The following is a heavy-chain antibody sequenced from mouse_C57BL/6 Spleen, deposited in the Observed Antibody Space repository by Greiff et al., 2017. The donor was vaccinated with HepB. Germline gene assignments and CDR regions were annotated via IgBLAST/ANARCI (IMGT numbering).Heavy chain of an antibody. D-gene: IGHD2-1*01. CDR1: GFTFSSYA. V-gene: IGHV5-4*01. CDR3: ARDLLSGYFDV. CDR2: ISDGGSYT. J-gene: IGHJ1*03. Sequence: EVQVVESGGGLVKPGGSLKLSCAASGFTFSSYAMSWVRQTPEKRLEWVATISDGGSYTYYPDNVKGRFTISRDNAKNNLYLQMSHLKSEDTAMYYCARDLLSGYFDVWGTGTTVTVSS.